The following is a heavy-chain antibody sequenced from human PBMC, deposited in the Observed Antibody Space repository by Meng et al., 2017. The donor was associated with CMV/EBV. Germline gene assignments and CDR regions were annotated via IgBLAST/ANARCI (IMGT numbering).Heavy chain of an antibody. CDR2: IYYSGST. CDR1: GGSISSGDYY. J-gene: IGHJ4*02. V-gene: IGHV4-30-4*08. D-gene: IGHD3-10*01. CDR3: ARVPITYHYGSGSYYFDY. Sequence: QVQVQESGSGLVKPAQTLPLTCTVSGGSISSGDYYWSWIRSPPGKGLVGMGYIYYSGSTYYNPSLKSRVTISVDTSKNQFSLKLSSVTAADTAVYYCARVPITYHYGSGSYYFDYWGQGTLVTVSS.